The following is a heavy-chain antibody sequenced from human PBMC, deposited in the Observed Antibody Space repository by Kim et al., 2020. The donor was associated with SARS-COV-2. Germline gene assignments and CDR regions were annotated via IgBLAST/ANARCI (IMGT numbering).Heavy chain of an antibody. CDR3: AGRIAAAGTEDAFDI. Sequence: QKFQGRVTITADESTSTAYMELSSLRSEDTAVYYCAGRIAAAGTEDAFDIWGQGTMVTVSS. D-gene: IGHD6-13*01. J-gene: IGHJ3*02. V-gene: IGHV1-69*01.